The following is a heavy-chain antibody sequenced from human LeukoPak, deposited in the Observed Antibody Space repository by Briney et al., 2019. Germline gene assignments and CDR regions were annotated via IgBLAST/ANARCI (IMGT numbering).Heavy chain of an antibody. CDR2: INHSGST. J-gene: IGHJ5*02. V-gene: IGHV4-34*01. CDR1: GGSFSGYY. CDR3: ASSYYDFWSGYLNWFDP. Sequence: SETLSLTCAVYGGSFSGYYWSWIRQPPGKGLEWIGEINHSGSTNYNPSLKSRVTISVDTSKNQFPLKLSSVTAADTAVYYCASSYYDFWSGYLNWFDPWGQGTLVTVSS. D-gene: IGHD3-3*01.